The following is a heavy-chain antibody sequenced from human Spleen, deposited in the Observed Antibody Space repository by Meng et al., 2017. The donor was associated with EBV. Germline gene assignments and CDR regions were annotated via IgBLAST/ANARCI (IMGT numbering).Heavy chain of an antibody. CDR1: GGCFSCYY. Sequence: QHGGAGRLKPSETLALPWAVFGGCFSCYYWGWIRQPPGKGLELIGEINHSGSTNYNPSLKSRVTISVDTSKNQFSLKLSSVTAADTAVYYCARGETKDDYGDVNWFDPWGQGTLVTVSS. CDR2: INHSGST. V-gene: IGHV4-34*01. CDR3: ARGETKDDYGDVNWFDP. J-gene: IGHJ5*02. D-gene: IGHD4-17*01.